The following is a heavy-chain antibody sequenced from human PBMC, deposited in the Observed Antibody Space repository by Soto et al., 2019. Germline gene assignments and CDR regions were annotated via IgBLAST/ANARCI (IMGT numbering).Heavy chain of an antibody. CDR3: AKDDEALKTLAAAGTFFDY. Sequence: GGSLRLSCAASGFTFSSYAMSWVRQAPGKGLEWVSAISGSGGSTYYADSVKGRFTISRDNSKDTLYLQMNSLRAEDTAVYYCAKDDEALKTLAAAGTFFDYWGQGTLVTVSS. D-gene: IGHD6-13*01. CDR2: ISGSGGST. CDR1: GFTFSSYA. V-gene: IGHV3-23*01. J-gene: IGHJ4*02.